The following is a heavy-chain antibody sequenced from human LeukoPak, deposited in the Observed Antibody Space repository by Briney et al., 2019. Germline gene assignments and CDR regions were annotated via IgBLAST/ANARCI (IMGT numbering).Heavy chain of an antibody. V-gene: IGHV4-4*07. CDR3: ARDSYYDFWSGYHNYCYYYMDV. CDR1: GGSISSYY. CDR2: IYTSGST. Sequence: SETLSLTCTVSGGSISSYYWSWIRQPAGKGLEWIGRIYTSGSTNYNPSLKSRVTMSVDTSKNQFSLKLSSVTAADTAVYYCARDSYYDFWSGYHNYCYYYMDVWGKGTTVTVSS. D-gene: IGHD3-3*01. J-gene: IGHJ6*03.